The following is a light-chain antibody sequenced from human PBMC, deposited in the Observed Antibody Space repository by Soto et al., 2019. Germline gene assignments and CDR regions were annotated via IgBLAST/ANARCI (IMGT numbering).Light chain of an antibody. CDR2: KAS. Sequence: DIQVTQSPSTLSASVGDRVTITCRASQSLNDWLAWYQQKQGKAPKLLIYKASGLESGVPSRFSGSGSGTEFTLTISSLQPDDFATYYCQQYNGYPWTFGEGTKVEIK. J-gene: IGKJ1*01. V-gene: IGKV1-5*03. CDR3: QQYNGYPWT. CDR1: QSLNDW.